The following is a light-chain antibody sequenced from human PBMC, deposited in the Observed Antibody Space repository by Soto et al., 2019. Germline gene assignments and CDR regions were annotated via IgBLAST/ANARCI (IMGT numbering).Light chain of an antibody. V-gene: IGKV1-39*01. J-gene: IGKJ2*01. CDR2: AAS. Sequence: DIQMTQSPSSLSASVGDRVSFTCRASETISSNYLSWYQKQPGQAPKLLIYAASSVHSGVSARFSGSGSGTDFTLTISSVQPEDSATYFCQQSFDRSFTFGQLTNLE. CDR3: QQSFDRSFT. CDR1: ETISSNY.